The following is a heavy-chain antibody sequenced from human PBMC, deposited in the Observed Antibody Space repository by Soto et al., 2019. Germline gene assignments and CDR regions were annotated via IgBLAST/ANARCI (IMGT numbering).Heavy chain of an antibody. CDR3: ARVRGDIVVVPAATPYYYYGMDV. D-gene: IGHD2-2*01. CDR2: ISAYNGNT. J-gene: IGHJ6*02. Sequence: QVQLVQSGAEVKKPGASVKVSCKASGYTFTSYGISWVRQAPGQGLEWMGWISAYNGNTNYAQKLQGRVTMTTDTSTSTDYMELRSLRSDDTAVYYCARVRGDIVVVPAATPYYYYGMDVWGQGTTVTVSS. CDR1: GYTFTSYG. V-gene: IGHV1-18*01.